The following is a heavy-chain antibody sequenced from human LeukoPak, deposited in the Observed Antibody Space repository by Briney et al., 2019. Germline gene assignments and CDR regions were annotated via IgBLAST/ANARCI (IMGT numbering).Heavy chain of an antibody. D-gene: IGHD6-13*01. V-gene: IGHV4-61*02. J-gene: IGHJ5*02. CDR1: GGSISSGSYY. Sequence: SETLSLTCTVSGGSISSGSYYWSWIRQPAGKGLEWIGRIYTSGSTNYNPSLKSRVTISVDTSKNQFSLKLSSVTAADTAVYYCARDVRHRGSSSWFASGNWFDPWGQGTLVTVSS. CDR3: ARDVRHRGSSSWFASGNWFDP. CDR2: IYTSGST.